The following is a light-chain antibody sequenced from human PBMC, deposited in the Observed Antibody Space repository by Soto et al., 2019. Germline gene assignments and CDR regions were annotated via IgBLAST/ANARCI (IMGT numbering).Light chain of an antibody. J-gene: IGLJ1*01. V-gene: IGLV1-40*01. CDR3: QSYDSSLSVYNV. Sequence: QSVLRHPPSVPWAPGHRVTISCTGSSSNIGAGYDVHWYQQLPGTAPKLLIYGNSNRPSGVPDRFSGSKSGTSASLAITGLQAEDEADYYCQSYDSSLSVYNVFGTGTKVTVL. CDR1: SSNIGAGYD. CDR2: GNS.